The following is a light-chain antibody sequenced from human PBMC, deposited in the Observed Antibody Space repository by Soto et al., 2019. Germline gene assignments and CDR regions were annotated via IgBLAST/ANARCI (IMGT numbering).Light chain of an antibody. CDR3: SSYGGSDNNSV. Sequence: QSALAQAPSASGSLGQSVTISCTGTSRDVGPYKYVSWYQQYPGKAPKLIIYKVTKRPSGVPDRFSGSKSGNTASLTVSGLQADDEADYYCSSYGGSDNNSVFGTGTKATVL. CDR2: KVT. V-gene: IGLV2-8*01. J-gene: IGLJ1*01. CDR1: SRDVGPYKY.